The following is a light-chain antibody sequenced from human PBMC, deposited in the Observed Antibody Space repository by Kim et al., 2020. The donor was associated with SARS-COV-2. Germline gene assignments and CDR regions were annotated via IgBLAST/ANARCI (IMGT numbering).Light chain of an antibody. CDR2: AAS. J-gene: IGKJ1*01. CDR3: QQSYTLPRT. Sequence: ASVGDRVTISCRASQSIDNYLNWYQQKPGIPPSLLIYAASTLQSGVPSRFSRRGSGTDFTLTISSLQPEDFATYFCQQSYTLPRTFGQGTKVDIK. CDR1: QSIDNY. V-gene: IGKV1-39*01.